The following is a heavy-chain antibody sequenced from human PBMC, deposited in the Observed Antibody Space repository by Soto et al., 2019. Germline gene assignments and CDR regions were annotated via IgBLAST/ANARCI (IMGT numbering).Heavy chain of an antibody. CDR1: GYTLTELS. V-gene: IGHV1-24*01. D-gene: IGHD6-6*01. CDR3: ATDGIAARRGFRPGFDP. CDR2: FDPEDGET. J-gene: IGHJ5*02. Sequence: ASVKVSCEVSGYTLTELSMHWVRQAPGKGLEWMGGFDPEDGETIYAQKFQGRVTMTEDTYTDTAYMELSSLRSEDTAVYYCATDGIAARRGFRPGFDPWGQGTLVTVSS.